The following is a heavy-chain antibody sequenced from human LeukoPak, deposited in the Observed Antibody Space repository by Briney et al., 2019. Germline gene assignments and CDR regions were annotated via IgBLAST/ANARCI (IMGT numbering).Heavy chain of an antibody. Sequence: SETLSLTCTVSGDSITTYFWSWIRQPPGKGLEWIGRIYTRGSTNYDPSLKSRVTMSVDTSKNQFSLKLSSVTAADTAVYYCARGRHCSADICSGGDAFDIWGQGTMVSVSS. D-gene: IGHD2-15*01. CDR2: IYTRGST. CDR1: GDSITTYF. V-gene: IGHV4-4*07. CDR3: ARGRHCSADICSGGDAFDI. J-gene: IGHJ3*02.